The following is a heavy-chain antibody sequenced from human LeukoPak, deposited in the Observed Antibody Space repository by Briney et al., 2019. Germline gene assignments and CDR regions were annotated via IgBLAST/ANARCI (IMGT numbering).Heavy chain of an antibody. V-gene: IGHV3-15*01. CDR1: GLTFSNAW. Sequence: GGSLRLSCAASGLTFSNAWMSWVRQAPGKGLEWVGRIKSKTNGGTTDYAAPVKGRFTILRDDSKNTVYLQMNSLKTEDTALYYCATDSLVANFWGQGTLVTVSS. CDR3: ATDSLVANF. J-gene: IGHJ4*02. D-gene: IGHD5-12*01. CDR2: IKSKTNGGTT.